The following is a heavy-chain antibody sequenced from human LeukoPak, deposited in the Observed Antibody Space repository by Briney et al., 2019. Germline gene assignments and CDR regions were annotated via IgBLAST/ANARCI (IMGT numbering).Heavy chain of an antibody. V-gene: IGHV4-34*01. Sequence: GSLRLSCAASGFTFSSYAMRWVRQPPGKGLEWIGEINHSGSTNYNPSLKTRVTISVDSSKNQSSLKLSSVSAADTAVYYCARGIAARPVVYYYYYMDVWGKGTTVTVSS. CDR1: GFTFSSYA. CDR2: INHSGST. CDR3: ARGIAARPVVYYYYYMDV. J-gene: IGHJ6*03. D-gene: IGHD6-6*01.